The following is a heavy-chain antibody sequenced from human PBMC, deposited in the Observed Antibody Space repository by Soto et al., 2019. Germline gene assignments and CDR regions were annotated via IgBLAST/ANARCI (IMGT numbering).Heavy chain of an antibody. CDR1: GYTFTSYG. Sequence: ASVKVSCKASGYTFTSYGISWVRQAPGQGLEWMGWISAYNGNTNYAQKLQGRVTMTTDKSTNTAYMELRSLTSDDTAVYYCARDRSNSDFWGQGTLVTVSS. D-gene: IGHD2-21*01. V-gene: IGHV1-18*01. CDR3: ARDRSNSDF. J-gene: IGHJ4*02. CDR2: ISAYNGNT.